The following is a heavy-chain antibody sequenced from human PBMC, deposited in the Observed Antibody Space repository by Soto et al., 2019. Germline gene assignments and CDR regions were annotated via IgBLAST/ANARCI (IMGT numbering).Heavy chain of an antibody. CDR3: ARDSNYDILTGPTSLGVDV. CDR2: IYYSGST. CDR1: GGSISSYY. J-gene: IGHJ6*02. V-gene: IGHV4-59*01. D-gene: IGHD3-9*01. Sequence: SETLSLTCTVSGGSISSYYWSWIRQPPGKGLEWIGYIYYSGSTNYNPSLKSRVTISVDTSKNQFSLKLSSVTAADTAVYYCARDSNYDILTGPTSLGVDVWGQGTTVTVSS.